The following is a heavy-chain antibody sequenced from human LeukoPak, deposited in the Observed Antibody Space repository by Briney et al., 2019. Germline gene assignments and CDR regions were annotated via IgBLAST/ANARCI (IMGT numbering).Heavy chain of an antibody. CDR1: GGTFSSYA. V-gene: IGHV1-69*04. J-gene: IGHJ6*03. Sequence: SVKVSCKASGGTFSSYAISWVRQAPGQGLEWMGRIIPILGIANYAQKFQGRVTITADKSTSTAYMELSSVRSEDTAVYYCARGPLIAAAGTFYYMDVWGKGTTVTVSS. CDR2: IIPILGIA. CDR3: ARGPLIAAAGTFYYMDV. D-gene: IGHD6-13*01.